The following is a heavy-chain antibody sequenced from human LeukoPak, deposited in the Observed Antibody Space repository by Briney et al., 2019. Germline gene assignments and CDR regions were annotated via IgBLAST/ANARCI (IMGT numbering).Heavy chain of an antibody. CDR1: GGTFNNSA. D-gene: IGHD4-17*01. Sequence: ASVKVSCKTSGGTFNNSAISWVRQAPGQGLEWLGGIMPLFGTAGYAQKFQGRVTITKDESTRTVYLELTSLTSDDTAVYYCARDVHGDYGSGWFDPWGQRTLVSVSS. J-gene: IGHJ5*02. V-gene: IGHV1-69*05. CDR2: IMPLFGTA. CDR3: ARDVHGDYGSGWFDP.